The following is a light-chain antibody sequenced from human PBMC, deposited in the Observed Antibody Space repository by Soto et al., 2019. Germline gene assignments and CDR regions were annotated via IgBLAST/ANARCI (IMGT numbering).Light chain of an antibody. V-gene: IGLV1-44*01. Sequence: QSVLTQPPSASGTPGQRVTISCSGSSGSSTVNWYQQLPGTAPKLLIYSDNQWPSGVPDRFSGSKSGTSASLAISGLQSDDEADYYCAAWDDRLNGGVFGGGTKLTVL. J-gene: IGLJ3*02. CDR1: SGSST. CDR3: AAWDDRLNGGV. CDR2: SDN.